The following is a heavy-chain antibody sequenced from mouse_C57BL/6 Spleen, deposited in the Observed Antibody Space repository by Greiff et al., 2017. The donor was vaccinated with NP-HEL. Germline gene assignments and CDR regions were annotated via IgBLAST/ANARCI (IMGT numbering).Heavy chain of an antibody. CDR3: ARAGVYYYGLDY. CDR2: IYPGDGDT. Sequence: VQLQQSGPELVKPGASVKISCKASGYAFSSSWMNWVKQRPGKGLEWIGRIYPGDGDTNYNGKFKGKATLTADKSSSTAYMQLSSLTSEDSAVYFCARAGVYYYGLDYWGQGTTLTVSS. V-gene: IGHV1-82*01. D-gene: IGHD1-1*01. CDR1: GYAFSSSW. J-gene: IGHJ2*01.